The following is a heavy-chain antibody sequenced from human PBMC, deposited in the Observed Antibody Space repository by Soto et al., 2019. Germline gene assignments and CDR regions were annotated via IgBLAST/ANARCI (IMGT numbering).Heavy chain of an antibody. D-gene: IGHD3-16*01. J-gene: IGHJ6*02. CDR2: ISAYNGNT. Sequence: QVQLVQSGAEVKKPGASVKVSCKASGYTFTSYGISWVRQAPGQGLEWMGWISAYNGNTNYAQKLQGRATMTTDTSTSTAYMELRSLRSDDTAVYYCARDGALGEYYYYYGMDVWGQGTTVTVSS. CDR1: GYTFTSYG. CDR3: ARDGALGEYYYYYGMDV. V-gene: IGHV1-18*01.